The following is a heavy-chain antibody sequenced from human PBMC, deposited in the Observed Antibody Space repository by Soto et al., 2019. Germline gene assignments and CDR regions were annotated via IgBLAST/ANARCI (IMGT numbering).Heavy chain of an antibody. V-gene: IGHV1-69*06. CDR3: TTRDQGRFDH. J-gene: IGHJ4*02. Sequence: QVLLVQSGAEGKRPGSSAKVSCKPSGGTFNTLSINWMRQAPGQGLEWVGAIIPLFDSTNYAQKFQDRVTITADKSIDTAYLELNNLRSGHTAVYYCTTRDQGRFDHWGQGTPLTVSS. CDR2: IIPLFDST. CDR1: GGTFNTLS.